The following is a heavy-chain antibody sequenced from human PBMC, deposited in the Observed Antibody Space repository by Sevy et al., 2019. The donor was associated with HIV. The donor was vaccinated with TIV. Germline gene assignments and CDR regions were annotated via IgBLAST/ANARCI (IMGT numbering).Heavy chain of an antibody. J-gene: IGHJ3*02. CDR3: AKGLGMVQGALLSDDT. V-gene: IGHV3-30*02. CDR2: IRYDGTNK. CDR1: GFTFREYA. D-gene: IGHD3-10*01. Sequence: GGSLRLSCAASGFTFREYAMHWVRQAPGKGLEWLTFIRYDGTNKYYTDSVRGRFTISRDNSKNTLYLQMNSLRGEDTAVYYCAKGLGMVQGALLSDDTWGQGTMVTVSS.